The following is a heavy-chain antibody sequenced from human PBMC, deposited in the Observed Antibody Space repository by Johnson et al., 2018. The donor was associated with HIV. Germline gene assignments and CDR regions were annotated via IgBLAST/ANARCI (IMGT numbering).Heavy chain of an antibody. D-gene: IGHD1-26*01. Sequence: VQLVESGGGLVQPGRSLRLSCTGSGFIFDDFGLSWVRQAPGKGLEWVSGINWNGGITGYADSVKGRCTIFRDNDKKSLYLQMNSLRAGDTALYHCARRDSGSLSFDIWGQGTMVSVSS. CDR1: GFIFDDFG. V-gene: IGHV3-20*01. CDR2: INWNGGIT. J-gene: IGHJ3*02. CDR3: ARRDSGSLSFDI.